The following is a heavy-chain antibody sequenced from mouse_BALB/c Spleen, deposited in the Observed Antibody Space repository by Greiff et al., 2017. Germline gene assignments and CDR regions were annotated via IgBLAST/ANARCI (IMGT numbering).Heavy chain of an antibody. V-gene: IGHV5-6-2*01. CDR1: GFTFSSYY. D-gene: IGHD2-10*02. CDR2: INSNGGST. CDR3: ARCPYGNSEGYAMDY. J-gene: IGHJ4*01. Sequence: EVKVEESGGGLVKLGGSLKLSCAASGFTFSSYYMSWVRQTPEKRLELVAAINSNGGSTYYPDTVKGRFTISRDNAKNTLYLQMSSLKSEDTALYYCARCPYGNSEGYAMDYWGQGTSVTVSS.